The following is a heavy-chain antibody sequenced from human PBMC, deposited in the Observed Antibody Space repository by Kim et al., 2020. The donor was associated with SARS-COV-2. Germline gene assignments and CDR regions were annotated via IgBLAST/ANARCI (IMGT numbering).Heavy chain of an antibody. CDR1: GYTLTELS. CDR2: FDPEDGET. Sequence: ASVKVSCKVSGYTLTELSMHWVRQAPGKGLEWMGGFDPEDGETIYAQKFQGRVTMTEDTSTDTAYMELSSLRSEDTAVYYCATWVGIAAAGRKFEYYYYGMDVWGQGTTVTVSS. V-gene: IGHV1-24*01. D-gene: IGHD6-13*01. CDR3: ATWVGIAAAGRKFEYYYYGMDV. J-gene: IGHJ6*02.